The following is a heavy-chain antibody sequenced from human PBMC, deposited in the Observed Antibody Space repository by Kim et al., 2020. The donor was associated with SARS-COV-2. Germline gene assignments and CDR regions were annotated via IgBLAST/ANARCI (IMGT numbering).Heavy chain of an antibody. CDR3: ARDPGYSYGQGGY. D-gene: IGHD5-18*01. J-gene: IGHJ4*02. Sequence: SVKVSCKASGGTFSSYAISWVRQAPGQGLEWMGRIIPILGIANYAQKFQGRVTITADKSTSTAYMELSSLRSEDTAVYYCARDPGYSYGQGGYWGQGTLVTVSS. CDR2: IIPILGIA. CDR1: GGTFSSYA. V-gene: IGHV1-69*04.